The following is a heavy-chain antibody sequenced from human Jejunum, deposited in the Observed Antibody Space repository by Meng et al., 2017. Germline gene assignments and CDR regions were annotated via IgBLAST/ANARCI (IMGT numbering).Heavy chain of an antibody. Sequence: QITLKESGPTLEKPTPTLTLTCTFSGFSLSTSAVGVVWIRQPPGQALEWLAIIYWDDDKRYSPSLKSRLTITKDTSKNQVVLTMTSMDPVDTDTYYCARLPDYYDPSGYYGWGQGTLVTVSS. D-gene: IGHD3-22*01. J-gene: IGHJ4*02. CDR1: GFSLSTSAVG. V-gene: IGHV2-5*02. CDR3: ARLPDYYDPSGYYG. CDR2: IYWDDDK.